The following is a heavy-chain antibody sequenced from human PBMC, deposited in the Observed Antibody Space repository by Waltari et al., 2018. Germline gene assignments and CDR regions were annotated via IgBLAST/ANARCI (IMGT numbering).Heavy chain of an antibody. CDR3: ARGYDGSGSSYLFDQ. CDR2: INSDGSGV. D-gene: IGHD3-10*01. V-gene: IGHV3-74*03. Sequence: DVQLVESGGNLVQPGGSLRLSCAASGFPFSNYWMHWVRQAPGKGLVWVSRINSDGSGVKYAESVKDRFTISRDNAENTLYLQMNSLRVEDTAVYYCARGYDGSGSSYLFDQWGQGTLVTVSS. J-gene: IGHJ4*02. CDR1: GFPFSNYW.